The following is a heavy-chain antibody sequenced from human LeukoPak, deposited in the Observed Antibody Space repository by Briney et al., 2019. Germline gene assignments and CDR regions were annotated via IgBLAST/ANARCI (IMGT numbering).Heavy chain of an antibody. J-gene: IGHJ4*02. Sequence: GGSLRLSCAASGFTVSSNYMSWVRQAPGKGLEWVSVIYSGGSTYYADTVKGRFTISRDNSKNTLYLQMNSLRAEDTAVYYCAKTYYYDSSGYSTTPGLDYWGQGTLVTVSS. CDR2: IYSGGST. D-gene: IGHD3-22*01. CDR3: AKTYYYDSSGYSTTPGLDY. V-gene: IGHV3-53*01. CDR1: GFTVSSNY.